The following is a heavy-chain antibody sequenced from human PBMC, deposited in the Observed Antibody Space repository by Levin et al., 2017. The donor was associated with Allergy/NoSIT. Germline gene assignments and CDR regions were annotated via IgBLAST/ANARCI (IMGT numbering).Heavy chain of an antibody. CDR1: GYTFTGYY. Sequence: ASVKVSCKASGYTFTGYYMHWVRQAPGQGLEWMGWINPNSGGTNYAQKFQGRVTMTRDTSISTAYMELSRLRSDDTAVYYCARETDYYGSGKGAFDIWGQGTMVTVSS. CDR3: ARETDYYGSGKGAFDI. J-gene: IGHJ3*02. V-gene: IGHV1-2*02. CDR2: INPNSGGT. D-gene: IGHD3-10*01.